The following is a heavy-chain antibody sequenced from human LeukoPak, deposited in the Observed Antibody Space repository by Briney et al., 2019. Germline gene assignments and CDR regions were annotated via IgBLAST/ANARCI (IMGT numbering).Heavy chain of an antibody. Sequence: GGSLRLSCAASGFTFSSYAMTWVRQAPGKGLEWVSSFSFNGESTYYADSAKGRFTISRDNSKDTLYLQMNSLRAEDTAVYYCAKGGYSNGRYYYYYMDVWGEGTTVTVSS. CDR2: FSFNGEST. D-gene: IGHD5-18*01. J-gene: IGHJ6*03. CDR1: GFTFSSYA. V-gene: IGHV3-23*01. CDR3: AKGGYSNGRYYYYYMDV.